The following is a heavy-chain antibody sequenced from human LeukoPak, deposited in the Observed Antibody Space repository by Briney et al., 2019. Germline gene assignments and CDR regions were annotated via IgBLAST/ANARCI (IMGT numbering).Heavy chain of an antibody. J-gene: IGHJ4*02. CDR1: GFTFSSYA. Sequence: GGSLRLSCAASGFTFSSYAMSWVRQAPGKGLEWVSAISGSGGSTYYADSVKGRFTISSDNSKNTLYLQMNSLRAEDTAVYYCAKLWDIVVVPAAITYWGQGTLVTVSS. CDR3: AKLWDIVVVPAAITY. V-gene: IGHV3-23*01. D-gene: IGHD2-2*01. CDR2: ISGSGGST.